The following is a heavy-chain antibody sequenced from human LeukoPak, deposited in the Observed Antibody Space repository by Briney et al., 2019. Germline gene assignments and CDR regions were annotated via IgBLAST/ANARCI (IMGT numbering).Heavy chain of an antibody. J-gene: IGHJ6*03. V-gene: IGHV3-43D*04. CDR3: AKDGDCSGGSCYYYYYYYMDV. CDR1: GFTFDDYA. Sequence: QPGGSLRLSCAASGFTFDDYAMHWVRQAPGKGLEWVSLISWDGGSTYYADSVKGLFTISRDNSKNSLYLQMNSLRAEDTALYYCAKDGDCSGGSCYYYYYYYMDVWGKGTTVTVSS. CDR2: ISWDGGST. D-gene: IGHD2-15*01.